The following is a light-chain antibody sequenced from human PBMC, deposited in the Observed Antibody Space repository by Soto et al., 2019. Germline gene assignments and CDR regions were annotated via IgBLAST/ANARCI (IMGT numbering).Light chain of an antibody. CDR1: HSIRSY. CDR3: QQRYSTPT. Sequence: IQMTQSSSYLSASVADRVTIVCRASHSIRSYFNWYQQTPGKXPXXLIYAASSLQSGVPSRFNARGSGTDFTLTISSMQPEVFATEYCQQRYSTPTFGPGTK. J-gene: IGKJ1*01. CDR2: AAS. V-gene: IGKV1-39*01.